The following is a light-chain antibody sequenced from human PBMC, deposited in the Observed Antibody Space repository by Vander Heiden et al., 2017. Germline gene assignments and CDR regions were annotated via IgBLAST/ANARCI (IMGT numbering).Light chain of an antibody. CDR2: YAS. CDR1: ENIGSS. J-gene: IGKJ2*01. Sequence: EIVLTRSPDFQSVAPQEKVTISCRASENIGSSLHWYQQKPGQSPKLLIKYASQSFSGVPSRLSGGGSGTDFTLTINSLEAEDAATYYCHQSSSVPYSFGQGTKLDIK. V-gene: IGKV6-21*01. CDR3: HQSSSVPYS.